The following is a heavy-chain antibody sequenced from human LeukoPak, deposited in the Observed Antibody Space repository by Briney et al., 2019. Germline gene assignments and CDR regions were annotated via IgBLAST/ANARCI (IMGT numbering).Heavy chain of an antibody. CDR3: AREITPSSVHYYYYMDV. V-gene: IGHV4-59*01. CDR1: GGSISNYY. J-gene: IGHJ6*03. CDR2: IYSSGST. Sequence: SETLSLTCTVSGGSISNYYWSWIRQPPGKGLEWIGYIYSSGSTNYNPSLKSRVTISVDTSKIQFSLKLSSVTAADTAVYYCAREITPSSVHYYYYMDVWGKGTTVTISS. D-gene: IGHD4-23*01.